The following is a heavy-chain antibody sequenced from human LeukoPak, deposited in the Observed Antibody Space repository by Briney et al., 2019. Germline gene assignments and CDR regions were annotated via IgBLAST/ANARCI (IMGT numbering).Heavy chain of an antibody. CDR1: GFIFSHYD. J-gene: IGHJ3*01. V-gene: IGHV3-23*01. Sequence: GGSLRLSCAASGFIFSHYDMSWVRQAPGKGLEWVSGIITSGAITYYADSVKGPFTISRDNSNNTLYLQMNSLRAEDTALYYCAKIVRRAFDVWGQGTMVTVSS. CDR2: IITSGAIT. D-gene: IGHD6-6*01. CDR3: AKIVRRAFDV.